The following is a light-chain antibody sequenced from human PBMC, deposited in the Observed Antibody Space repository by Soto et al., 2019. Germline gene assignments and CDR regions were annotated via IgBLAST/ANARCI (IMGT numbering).Light chain of an antibody. CDR1: QSVASN. CDR2: GAS. V-gene: IGKV3-15*01. Sequence: DIVMTQSPATLSVSPGERATLSCRASQSVASNLAWYQQRPGQAPRLLIYGASTRATGVPVRFSGSGSGTEYTLTISSMQSVDFAVPYYHLYNTWPHTFGGGTNVEIK. J-gene: IGKJ4*01. CDR3: HLYNTWPHT.